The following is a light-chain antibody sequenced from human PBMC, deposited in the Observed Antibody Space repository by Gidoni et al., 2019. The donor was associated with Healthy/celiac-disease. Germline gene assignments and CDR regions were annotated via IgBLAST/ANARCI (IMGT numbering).Light chain of an antibody. CDR3: QQYDNLPIT. CDR2: DAS. J-gene: IGKJ5*01. V-gene: IGKV1-33*01. Sequence: DIQMTQSPSSLSASVGDRVTITCQASQDISHYLNWYHRKPGKAPKLLIYDASNLETGVPSRFSGSGSGTDFTFTISSLQPEDIATYYCQQYDNLPITFGQGTRLEIK. CDR1: QDISHY.